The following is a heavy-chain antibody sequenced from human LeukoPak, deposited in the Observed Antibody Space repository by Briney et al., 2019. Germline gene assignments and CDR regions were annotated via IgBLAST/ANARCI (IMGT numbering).Heavy chain of an antibody. Sequence: GGSLRLSCAASAFTFSYYAMSLVRQAPGRGLEWVSAISGSGSTHYADSVKGRFTISRDNSKNTLYLQMNSLRDDDTAVYYCARDPSDGTKAFDDWGQGTLVTVSS. J-gene: IGHJ4*02. CDR2: ISGSGST. CDR3: ARDPSDGTKAFDD. V-gene: IGHV3-23*01. CDR1: AFTFSYYA.